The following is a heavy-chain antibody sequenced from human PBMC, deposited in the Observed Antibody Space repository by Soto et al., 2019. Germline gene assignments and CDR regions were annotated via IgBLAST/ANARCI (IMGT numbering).Heavy chain of an antibody. CDR2: ISAYNGNT. CDR1: GYTFTSYG. J-gene: IGHJ3*02. V-gene: IGHV1-18*04. Sequence: ASVKVSCKASGYTFTSYGISWVRQAPGQGLEWMGWISAYNGNTNYAQKLQGRVTMTTDTSTSTAYMELRSRRSDDTAVYYCARVLYYYDSSGYYPAAFDIWGQGTMVTVSS. CDR3: ARVLYYYDSSGYYPAAFDI. D-gene: IGHD3-22*01.